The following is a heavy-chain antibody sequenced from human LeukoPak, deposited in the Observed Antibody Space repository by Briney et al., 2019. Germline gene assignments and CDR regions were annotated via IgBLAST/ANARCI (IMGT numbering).Heavy chain of an antibody. V-gene: IGHV5-51*06. CDR1: GYTFTSYW. CDR3: ARIERGYSPYY. D-gene: IGHD5-18*01. CDR2: IYPGDSDT. J-gene: IGHJ4*02. Sequence: ESLKISCQGSGYTFTSYWIGWVRQMPGKGLEWMGVIYPGDSDTRYSPSFQGQVTISADKSISTAYLQWSSLKASDTAMYYCARIERGYSPYYWGQGTLVTVSS.